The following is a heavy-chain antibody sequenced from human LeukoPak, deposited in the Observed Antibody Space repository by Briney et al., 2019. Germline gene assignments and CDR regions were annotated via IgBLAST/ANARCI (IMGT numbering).Heavy chain of an antibody. CDR1: GGTFSSYG. CDR3: ARETVATTTYYYYGMDV. V-gene: IGHV1-69*04. D-gene: IGHD5-12*01. Sequence: SVKVSCKASGGTFSSYGISWVRQAPGQGLEWMGRIIPILGIANYAQKFQGRVTITADKSTSTAYMELSSLRSEDTAVYYCARETVATTTYYYYGMDVWGQGTTVTVSS. CDR2: IIPILGIA. J-gene: IGHJ6*02.